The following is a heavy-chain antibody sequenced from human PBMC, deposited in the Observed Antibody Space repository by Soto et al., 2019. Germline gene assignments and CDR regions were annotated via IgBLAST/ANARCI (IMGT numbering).Heavy chain of an antibody. CDR3: ARQQSWVEAYFDY. CDR2: IYYSGST. V-gene: IGHV4-59*08. CDR1: GGSISSYY. J-gene: IGHJ4*02. Sequence: SETLSLTCTVSGGSISSYYWSWIRQPPGKGLEWIGYIYYSGSTNYNPSLKSRVTISVDTSKNQFSLKLSSVTAADTAAYYCARQQSWVEAYFDYWGQGTLVTVSS. D-gene: IGHD7-27*01.